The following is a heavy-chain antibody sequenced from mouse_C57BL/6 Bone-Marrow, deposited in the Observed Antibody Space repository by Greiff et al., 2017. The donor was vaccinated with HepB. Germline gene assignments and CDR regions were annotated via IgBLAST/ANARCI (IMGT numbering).Heavy chain of an antibody. CDR3: ARSMAVVARGYAMDY. CDR1: GFTFSDYG. CDR2: ISSGSSTI. J-gene: IGHJ4*01. D-gene: IGHD1-1*01. V-gene: IGHV5-17*01. Sequence: DVKLVESGGGLVKPGGSLKLSCAASGFTFSDYGMHWVRQAPEKGLKWVAYISSGSSTIYYADTVKGRFTISRDNAKNTLFLQMTSLRSEDTAMYYCARSMAVVARGYAMDYWGQGTSVTVSS.